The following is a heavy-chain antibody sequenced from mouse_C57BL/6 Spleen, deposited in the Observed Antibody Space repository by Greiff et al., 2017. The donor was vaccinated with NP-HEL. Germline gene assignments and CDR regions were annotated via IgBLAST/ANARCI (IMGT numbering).Heavy chain of an antibody. Sequence: VQLQQSGPELVKPGASVKISCKASGYAFSSSWMNWVKQRPGKGLEWIGRIHPGDGDTNYNGKFKGKATLTADKSSSTAYMQLSSLTSEDSAVYFCARDSSGYDYAMDYWGQGTSVTVSS. D-gene: IGHD3-2*02. J-gene: IGHJ4*01. CDR2: IHPGDGDT. CDR1: GYAFSSSW. CDR3: ARDSSGYDYAMDY. V-gene: IGHV1-82*01.